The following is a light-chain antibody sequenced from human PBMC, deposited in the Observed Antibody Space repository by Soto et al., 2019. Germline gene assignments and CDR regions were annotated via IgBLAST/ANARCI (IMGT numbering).Light chain of an antibody. V-gene: IGKV1-39*01. CDR3: QQYGSSPIT. Sequence: DIQMTQSPSSLSASVGDRLTITCRASQYITTFLNWYQHKPGRAPKLLIYKASTLKSGVPSRFSGSGSGTDFTLTISSLQPGDFATYYCQQYGSSPITFGQGTRLEIK. J-gene: IGKJ5*01. CDR1: QYITTF. CDR2: KAS.